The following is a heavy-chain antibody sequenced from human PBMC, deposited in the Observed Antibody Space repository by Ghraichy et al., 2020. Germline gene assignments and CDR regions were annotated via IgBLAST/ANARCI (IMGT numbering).Heavy chain of an antibody. D-gene: IGHD3-22*01. CDR1: GGSFSGYY. Sequence: SETLSLTCAVYGGSFSGYYWSWIRQPPGKGLEWIGEINHSGSTNYNPSLKSRVTISVDTSKNQFSLKLSSVTAADTAVCYCARGGGYDSSGYLAYWGQGTLVTVSS. J-gene: IGHJ4*02. CDR2: INHSGST. CDR3: ARGGGYDSSGYLAY. V-gene: IGHV4-34*01.